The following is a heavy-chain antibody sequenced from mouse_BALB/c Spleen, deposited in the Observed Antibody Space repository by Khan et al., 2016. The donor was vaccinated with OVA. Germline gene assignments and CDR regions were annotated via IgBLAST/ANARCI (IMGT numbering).Heavy chain of an antibody. CDR2: IWSDGST. Sequence: VKLLESGPGLVAPSRSLSITCTISGFSLTNYGIHWVRQPPGKGLEWLVVIWSDGSTTYNSALKSRLTISKDNSKSQVFLKMNSLQTDDTAVYFCARQPYYHYNIMDYWGQGTSVTVSS. J-gene: IGHJ4*01. V-gene: IGHV2-6-1*01. CDR1: GFSLTNYG. D-gene: IGHD2-10*01. CDR3: ARQPYYHYNIMDY.